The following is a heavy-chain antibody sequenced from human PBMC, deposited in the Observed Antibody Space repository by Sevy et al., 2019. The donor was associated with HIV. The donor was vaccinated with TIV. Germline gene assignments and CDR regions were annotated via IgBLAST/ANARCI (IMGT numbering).Heavy chain of an antibody. V-gene: IGHV3-21*01. D-gene: IGHD3-3*01. CDR1: GFTFSYYS. Sequence: GGCLRLSCAASGFTFSYYSMNWVRQAPGKGLEWVSSISTASSYIYYADSLKGRVTISRDNAKNSLYLQMNSLRAEDTYAYYCARGPYYDFWYFDLWGRGTLVTVSS. CDR2: ISTASSYI. CDR3: ARGPYYDFWYFDL. J-gene: IGHJ2*01.